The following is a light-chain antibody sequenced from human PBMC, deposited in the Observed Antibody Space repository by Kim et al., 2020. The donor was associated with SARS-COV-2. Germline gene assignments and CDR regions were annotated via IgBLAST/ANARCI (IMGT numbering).Light chain of an antibody. CDR2: GAA. J-gene: IGKJ4*01. CDR3: QQYNTWPPLT. V-gene: IGKV3-15*01. CDR1: QYIGTN. Sequence: SPGERATLPCRASQYIGTNLAWYQQKPGQSPRLLIFGAANRATGIPARFSGSGSGTEFTLTISSLQSEDFAVYYCQQYNTWPPLTFGGGTKVDIK.